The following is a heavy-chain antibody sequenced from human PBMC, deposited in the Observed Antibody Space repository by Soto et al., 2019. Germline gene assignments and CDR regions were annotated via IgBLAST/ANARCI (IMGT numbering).Heavy chain of an antibody. CDR2: IKQDGSEK. V-gene: IGHV3-7*01. J-gene: IGHJ6*02. CDR1: GFTFSSYW. D-gene: IGHD2-15*01. CDR3: AIFRGEDINDDYYFGMDV. Sequence: GGSLRLSCAASGFTFSSYWMSWVRQAPGKGLEWVANIKQDGSEKYYVDSVKGRFTISRDNAKNSLYLQMNSLRAEDTAVYYCAIFRGEDINDDYYFGMDVWGQGTTVTVSS.